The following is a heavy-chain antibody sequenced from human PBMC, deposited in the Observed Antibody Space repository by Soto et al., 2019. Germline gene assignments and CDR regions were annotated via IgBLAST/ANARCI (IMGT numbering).Heavy chain of an antibody. Sequence: ASVKVSCKTAGYTFISYSISWVRQAPGQGLEWLGRVTTYNGNTNYAQKFQGRVTMTADTSTNTAYMDLRSLTLDDTAVYYCARDILTRFPWGSATPQYPYYGMEVWGQGTTVTVSS. D-gene: IGHD3-9*01. CDR1: GYTFISYS. J-gene: IGHJ6*02. CDR2: VTTYNGNT. CDR3: ARDILTRFPWGSATPQYPYYGMEV. V-gene: IGHV1-18*01.